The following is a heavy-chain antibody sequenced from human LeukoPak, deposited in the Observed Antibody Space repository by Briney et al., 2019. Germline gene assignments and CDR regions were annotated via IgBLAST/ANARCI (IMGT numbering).Heavy chain of an antibody. CDR1: GFTFSSYE. J-gene: IGHJ4*02. V-gene: IGHV3-48*03. D-gene: IGHD3-3*01. CDR3: ARVRPTIFGVIIEPYFDY. Sequence: SGGSLSLSCAASGFTFSSYEMIWVRQAPGKGLEWVSYITSSGTSIYYADSVKGRFTLSRDNTKNSLYLQMNSLRAEDTAVYYCARVRPTIFGVIIEPYFDYWGQGTLVTVSS. CDR2: ITSSGTSI.